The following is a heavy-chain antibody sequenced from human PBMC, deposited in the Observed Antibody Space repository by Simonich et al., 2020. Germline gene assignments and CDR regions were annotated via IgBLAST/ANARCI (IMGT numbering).Heavy chain of an antibody. J-gene: IGHJ3*02. V-gene: IGHV3-23*01. CDR3: AKDLGERITMIVVVIDAFDI. Sequence: GGGLVQPGGSLRLSCAASGFTFSSYAMSWVRQGPGKGLEWVSAISGSGGSTDYADSVKGRFTISRDNSKNTLYLQMNRLRAEDTAVYYCAKDLGERITMIVVVIDAFDIWGQGTMVTVSS. CDR1: GFTFSSYA. D-gene: IGHD3-22*01. CDR2: ISGSGGST.